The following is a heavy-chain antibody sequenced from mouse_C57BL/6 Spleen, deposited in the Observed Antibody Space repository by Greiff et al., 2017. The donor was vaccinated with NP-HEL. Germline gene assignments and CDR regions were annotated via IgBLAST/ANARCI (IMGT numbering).Heavy chain of an antibody. CDR1: GFTFSSYA. V-gene: IGHV5-4*01. Sequence: VQLKESGGGLVKPGGSLKLSCAASGFTFSSYAMSWVRQTPEKRLEWVATISDGGSYTYYPDNVKGRFTISRDNAKNNLYLQMSHLKSEDTAMYYCARGEAQATFAYWGQRTLVTVSA. CDR2: ISDGGSYT. CDR3: ARGEAQATFAY. D-gene: IGHD3-2*02. J-gene: IGHJ3*01.